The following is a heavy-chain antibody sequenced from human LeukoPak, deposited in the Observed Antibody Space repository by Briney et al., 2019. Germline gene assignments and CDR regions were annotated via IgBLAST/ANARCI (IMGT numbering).Heavy chain of an antibody. Sequence: SETLSLTCTVSGGSISSYYWSWIRQPPGKGLEWIGYIYYSGSTNYNPSLKSRVTISVDTSKNQFSLKLSSVTAADTAVYYCAGRNIVVVPAGGNWFDPWGQGTLVTVSS. CDR3: AGRNIVVVPAGGNWFDP. CDR2: IYYSGST. J-gene: IGHJ5*02. D-gene: IGHD2-2*01. CDR1: GGSISSYY. V-gene: IGHV4-59*01.